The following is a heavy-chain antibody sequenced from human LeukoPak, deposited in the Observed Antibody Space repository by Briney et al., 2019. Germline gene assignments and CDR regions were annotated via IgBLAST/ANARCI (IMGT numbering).Heavy chain of an antibody. J-gene: IGHJ4*02. CDR2: INPNSGGT. CDR3: ARGLRGLTPGGNDY. V-gene: IGHV1-2*02. Sequence: GASAKVSCKASGYTFTGYYMHWVRQAPGQGLEWMGWINPNSGGTNYAQKFQGRVTMTRDTSISTAYMELSRLRSDDTAVYYCARGLRGLTPGGNDYWGQGTLVTVSS. CDR1: GYTFTGYY. D-gene: IGHD4-23*01.